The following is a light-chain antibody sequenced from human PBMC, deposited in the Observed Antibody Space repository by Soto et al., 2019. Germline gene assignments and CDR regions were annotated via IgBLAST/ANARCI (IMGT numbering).Light chain of an antibody. CDR2: EVS. V-gene: IGLV2-14*01. J-gene: IGLJ1*01. CDR3: SSYTSRSTLYV. Sequence: QSALTQPASVSGSPGQSITISCTGTGSDVGGYNYVSWYQPHPGKAPKLMIYEVSNRPSGVSNRFSGSKSGNTASLTISGLQAEDEADYYCSSYTSRSTLYVFGTGTKVTVL. CDR1: GSDVGGYNY.